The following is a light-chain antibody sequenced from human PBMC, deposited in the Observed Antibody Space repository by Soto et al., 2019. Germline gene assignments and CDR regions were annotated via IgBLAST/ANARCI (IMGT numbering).Light chain of an antibody. CDR3: QSYDSSLSAL. Sequence: QSVLTQPPSVSGAPGQRATISCTGSSSNIGAGYDVHWYQQLPGTAPKLPIYGNSNRPSGVPDRFSGSKSGTSASLTITGLQAEDEADYYCQSYDSSLSALFGGGTKLTVL. J-gene: IGLJ3*02. CDR2: GNS. V-gene: IGLV1-40*01. CDR1: SSNIGAGYD.